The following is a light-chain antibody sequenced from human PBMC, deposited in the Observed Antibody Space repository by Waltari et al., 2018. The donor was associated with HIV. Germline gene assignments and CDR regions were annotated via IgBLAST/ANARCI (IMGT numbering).Light chain of an antibody. CDR1: QSISNY. Sequence: IQMTQSPSSLAASVGTRVTITCRASQSISNYLNWYQQKPGKAPKLLMYAASSLQSGVPSRFSGSGSGTDFTLTISSLQPEDFATYYCQQSYSTPRTFGQGTKVEFK. J-gene: IGKJ1*01. V-gene: IGKV1-39*01. CDR3: QQSYSTPRT. CDR2: AAS.